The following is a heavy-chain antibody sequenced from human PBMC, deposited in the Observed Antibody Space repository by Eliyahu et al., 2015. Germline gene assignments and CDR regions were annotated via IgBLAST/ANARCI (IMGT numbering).Heavy chain of an antibody. Sequence: EVHLVESGGGLVQPGGSLRLSCAASGFSFSSYAMNWVRQAPGRGLEWVSYISSSTNTKXYADSVKGRFTISRDNAKNSLYLQMNSLRDEDTAVYYCARVWWEARYFDYWGQGTLVTVSS. CDR2: ISSSTNTK. CDR3: ARVWWEARYFDY. V-gene: IGHV3-48*02. D-gene: IGHD2-21*01. J-gene: IGHJ4*02. CDR1: GFSFSSYA.